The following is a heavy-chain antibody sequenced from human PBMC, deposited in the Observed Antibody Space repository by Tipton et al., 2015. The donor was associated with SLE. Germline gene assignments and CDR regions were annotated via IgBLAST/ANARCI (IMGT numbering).Heavy chain of an antibody. D-gene: IGHD3-10*01. V-gene: IGHV4-59*08. CDR1: GGSISSYY. J-gene: IGHJ3*02. Sequence: VKPSETLSLTCTVSGGSISSYYWTWIRQPPGKGLEWIGYIYYSGSTNYNPSLKSRVTISVDTSKNQFSLKLTSVTAADTAVYYCARRMVQGGDALDIWGLGTLVTVSS. CDR2: IYYSGST. CDR3: ARRMVQGGDALDI.